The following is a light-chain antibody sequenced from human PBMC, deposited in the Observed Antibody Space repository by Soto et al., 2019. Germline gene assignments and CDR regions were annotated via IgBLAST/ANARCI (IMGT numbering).Light chain of an antibody. CDR3: CSYAGLGTVV. Sequence: QSALTQPASVSGSPRQSITISCTGTNSDVGSYNLVSWYQQHPGKAPKLIIYEVSKRPSGVSNRFSGSKSGNTASLTISGLQAEDEADYYCCSYAGLGTVVFGGGTKLTVL. V-gene: IGLV2-23*02. CDR2: EVS. CDR1: NSDVGSYNL. J-gene: IGLJ2*01.